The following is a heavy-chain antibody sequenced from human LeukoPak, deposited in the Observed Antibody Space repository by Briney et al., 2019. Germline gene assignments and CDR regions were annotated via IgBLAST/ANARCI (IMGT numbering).Heavy chain of an antibody. D-gene: IGHD6-13*01. CDR2: IYYTGST. V-gene: IGHV4-59*01. CDR1: GGSISSYY. Sequence: SETLSLTCTVSGGSISSYYWSWIRQPPGKGLEWIGYIYYTGSTNYNPSVNSRVTISVDTSKNQFSLKLSSVTAADTAVYYCASDYSSSWRIFDYWGQGTLVTVSS. CDR3: ASDYSSSWRIFDY. J-gene: IGHJ4*02.